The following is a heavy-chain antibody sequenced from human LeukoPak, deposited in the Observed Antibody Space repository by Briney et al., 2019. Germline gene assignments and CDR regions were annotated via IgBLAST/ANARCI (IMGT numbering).Heavy chain of an antibody. CDR1: GFTFTSYA. J-gene: IGHJ5*02. CDR3: AKGAVPAATRPSITIFGVVITRRYNWFDP. CDR2: ISGSGGST. D-gene: IGHD3-3*01. Sequence: GGSLRLSCAASGFTFTSYAMSWVRQAPGKGLEWVSAISGSGGSTYYADSVKGRFTISRDNSKNTLYLQMNSLRAEDTAVYYCAKGAVPAATRPSITIFGVVITRRYNWFDPWGQGTLVTVSS. V-gene: IGHV3-23*01.